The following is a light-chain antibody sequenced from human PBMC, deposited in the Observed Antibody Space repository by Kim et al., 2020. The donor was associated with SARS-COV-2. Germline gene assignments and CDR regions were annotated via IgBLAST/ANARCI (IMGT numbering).Light chain of an antibody. CDR2: GRN. J-gene: IGLJ2*01. CDR1: SLRSYY. V-gene: IGLV3-19*01. CDR3: QSRDSGGNVV. Sequence: SSELTQDPAVSVALGQTVRITCQGDSLRSYYATWYQQKPRQAPVLVIYGRNNRPSGIPDRFSGSASGNTASLTIAGGQAGDEAEFYCQSRDSGGNVVFGGGTQLTVL.